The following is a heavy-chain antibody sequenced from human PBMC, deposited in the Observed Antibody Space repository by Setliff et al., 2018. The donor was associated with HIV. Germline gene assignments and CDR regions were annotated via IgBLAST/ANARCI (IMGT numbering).Heavy chain of an antibody. J-gene: IGHJ4*02. D-gene: IGHD1-7*01. Sequence: GGSLRLSCAASGFVFNNYVFTWVRQAPGKGLEWVSYITGSSDTIYYADSVKGRFTISRDNAKNSLYLQMNTLRAEDTAVYYCAREGITGTTLHPYWGQGTLVTVSS. CDR2: ITGSSDTI. V-gene: IGHV3-48*03. CDR1: GFVFNNYV. CDR3: AREGITGTTLHPY.